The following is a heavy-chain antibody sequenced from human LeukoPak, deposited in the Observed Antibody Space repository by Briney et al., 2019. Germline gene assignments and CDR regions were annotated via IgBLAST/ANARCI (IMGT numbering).Heavy chain of an antibody. J-gene: IGHJ4*02. CDR3: AGRVGATIWTDMEF. Sequence: SETLSLTCTVSGDSISSGTFYWGWVRQPPGKGLEWIGSIPYSGNTYYNPSLKGPVTISVDTSKNQFSLNLSSVTAADTAVYYCAGRVGATIWTDMEFWGQGILVTVSS. D-gene: IGHD1-26*01. CDR1: GDSISSGTFY. V-gene: IGHV4-39*01. CDR2: IPYSGNT.